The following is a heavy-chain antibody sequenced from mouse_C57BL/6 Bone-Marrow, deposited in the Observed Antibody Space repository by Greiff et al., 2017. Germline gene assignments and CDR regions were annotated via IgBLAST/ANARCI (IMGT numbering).Heavy chain of an antibody. J-gene: IGHJ4*01. D-gene: IGHD2-5*01. CDR1: GFSLSTFGMG. V-gene: IGHV8-8*01. CDR3: ARIDYYSNYAMDY. CDR2: IWWDDDK. Sequence: LKESGPGILQPSQTLSLTCSFSGFSLSTFGMGVGWIRQPSGKGLEWLAHIWWDDDKYYNPALKSRLTISKDTSKNQVFLKIANVDTTDTATYDCARIDYYSNYAMDYWGKGTSVTVSS.